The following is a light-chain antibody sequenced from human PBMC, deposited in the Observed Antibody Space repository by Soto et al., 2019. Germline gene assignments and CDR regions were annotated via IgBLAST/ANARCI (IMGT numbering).Light chain of an antibody. V-gene: IGKV3D-7*01. CDR2: GAP. CDR3: LQDINYPWT. CDR1: QSVLNNY. J-gene: IGKJ1*01. Sequence: THAPSTLSFAPGARAPHSCRASQSVLNNYLNWYQQKPGQAPRRLIFGAPIRAAGIPARFSGSGSGTEFTLAISSLQPEDSATYYCLQDINYPWTFGQGTKVDIK.